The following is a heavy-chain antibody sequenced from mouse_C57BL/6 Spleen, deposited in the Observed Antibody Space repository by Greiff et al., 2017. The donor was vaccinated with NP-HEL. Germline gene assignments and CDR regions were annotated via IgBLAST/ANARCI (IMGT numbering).Heavy chain of an antibody. V-gene: IGHV5-4*03. CDR1: GFTFSSYA. Sequence: EVKLVESGGGLVKPGGSLKLSCAASGFTFSSYAMSWVRQTPEKRLEWVATISDGGSFTYYPDNVKGRFTISRDNAKNNLYLQMSHLKSEDTAMYYCAREFITTVVANWYYEVWGTGTTVTVAS. J-gene: IGHJ1*03. D-gene: IGHD1-1*01. CDR2: ISDGGSFT. CDR3: AREFITTVVANWYYEV.